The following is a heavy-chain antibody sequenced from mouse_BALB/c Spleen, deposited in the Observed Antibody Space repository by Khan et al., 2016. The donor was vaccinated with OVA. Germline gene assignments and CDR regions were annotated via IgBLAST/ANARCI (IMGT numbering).Heavy chain of an antibody. CDR2: ISFGSATI. CDR3: SRSLSTTGDLDV. CDR1: GFTFSGFG. J-gene: IGHJ1*01. Sequence: EVELVESGGGLVQPGGSRKLSCAASGFTFSGFGMHWVRQAPEQGLEWVAYISFGSATIYYADTVKGRFTISRDNPKNTLFLQMTSLRSEDTATYYCSRSLSTTGDLDVWGAGTTVTVSS. D-gene: IGHD2-4*01. V-gene: IGHV5-17*02.